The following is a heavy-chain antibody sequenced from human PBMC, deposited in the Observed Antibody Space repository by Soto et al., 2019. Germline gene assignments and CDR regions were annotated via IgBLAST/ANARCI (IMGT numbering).Heavy chain of an antibody. Sequence: VQLLESGGGLVQPGGSLRLSCAASGFTFSSYAMSWVRQAPGKGLEWVSAISGSGGSTYYADSVKGRFTISRDNSKNTLYLQMNSLRAEDTAVYYCATRLTIFGVVIVFSFRYFDYWGQGTLVTVSS. D-gene: IGHD3-3*01. CDR3: ATRLTIFGVVIVFSFRYFDY. V-gene: IGHV3-23*01. J-gene: IGHJ4*02. CDR2: ISGSGGST. CDR1: GFTFSSYA.